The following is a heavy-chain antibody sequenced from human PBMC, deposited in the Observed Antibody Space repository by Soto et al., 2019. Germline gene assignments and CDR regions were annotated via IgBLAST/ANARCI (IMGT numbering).Heavy chain of an antibody. CDR2: IYYSGST. CDR1: DGSISSGTYY. CDR3: ARRRGFPYYYGMDV. V-gene: IGHV4-39*07. D-gene: IGHD5-12*01. J-gene: IGHJ6*02. Sequence: SETLSLTCTVSDGSISSGTYYWGWIRQSPGKGLEWIGTIYYSGSTYYNPSLKSRVTISVDTSKNQFSLKLSSVTAADTAVYYCARRRGFPYYYGMDVRGQGTTVTDPS.